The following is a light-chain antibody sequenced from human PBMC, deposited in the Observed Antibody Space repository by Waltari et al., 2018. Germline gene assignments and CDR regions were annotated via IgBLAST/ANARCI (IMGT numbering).Light chain of an antibody. V-gene: IGLV3-25*03. CDR3: QSADSSGTYHVV. J-gene: IGLJ2*01. CDR2: KDS. Sequence: SYELTQPPPLSVSPGQTARITCPGDALPKQYSYWYQQKPGQAPVLVIYKDSERPSGIPERFSGSSSGTTVTLTISGVQAEDEADYYCQSADSSGTYHVVFGGGTKLTVL. CDR1: ALPKQY.